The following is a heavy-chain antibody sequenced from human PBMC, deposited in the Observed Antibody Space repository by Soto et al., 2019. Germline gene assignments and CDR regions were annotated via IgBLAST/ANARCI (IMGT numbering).Heavy chain of an antibody. Sequence: QVQLVQSGAEVKKPGSSVKVSCKASGGTFSSYAISWVRQAPGQGLEWMGGIIPIFGTANYAQKFQGRVTITADESTSTAYMELCSLRSEDTAVYYCAGVPTYYDFWSGSYYFDYWGQGTLVTVSS. D-gene: IGHD3-3*01. CDR3: AGVPTYYDFWSGSYYFDY. J-gene: IGHJ4*02. CDR2: IIPIFGTA. V-gene: IGHV1-69*01. CDR1: GGTFSSYA.